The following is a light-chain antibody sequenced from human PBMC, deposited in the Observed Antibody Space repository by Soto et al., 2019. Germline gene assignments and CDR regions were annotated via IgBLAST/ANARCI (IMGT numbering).Light chain of an antibody. CDR3: QQYNSYPLT. Sequence: DIQMTQSPSTLSASVGDRVTITCRASQTIANLLAWFQQKPGKAPRLLVFKASSLQGGVPSRFSGSGSGTEFTLAISSLQPDDFANYYCQQYNSYPLTFGQGTKLEIK. CDR2: KAS. V-gene: IGKV1-5*03. CDR1: QTIANL. J-gene: IGKJ2*01.